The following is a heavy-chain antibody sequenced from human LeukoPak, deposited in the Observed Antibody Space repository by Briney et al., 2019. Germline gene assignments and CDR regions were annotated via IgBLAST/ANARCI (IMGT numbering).Heavy chain of an antibody. Sequence: SETLSLTCTVSGGSIRSNDFYWSWIRQPPGKGLEWIVYIFYSGSTFYNPSLKSRLTMSVDTAKNQFALKLTSVAAADTAVYYCARVGTNILTGYYNLESWGRGTLVTVSS. CDR2: IFYSGST. CDR3: ARVGTNILTGYYNLES. J-gene: IGHJ4*02. D-gene: IGHD3-9*01. V-gene: IGHV4-30-4*01. CDR1: GGSIRSNDFY.